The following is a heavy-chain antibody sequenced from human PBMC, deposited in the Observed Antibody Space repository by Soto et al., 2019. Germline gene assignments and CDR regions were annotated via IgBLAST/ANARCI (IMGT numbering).Heavy chain of an antibody. CDR3: ARSYSSDYYFDY. D-gene: IGHD6-19*01. CDR1: GYTFTNNV. J-gene: IGHJ4*02. CDR2: ISAYNGNT. V-gene: IGHV1-18*01. Sequence: ASVKVSCKASGYTFTNNVINWVRQAPGQGLEWMGWISAYNGNTSYAQKLQGRVTMTTDTSTSTAYMELRSLRSDDTAVYYCARSYSSDYYFDYWGQGTLVTVSS.